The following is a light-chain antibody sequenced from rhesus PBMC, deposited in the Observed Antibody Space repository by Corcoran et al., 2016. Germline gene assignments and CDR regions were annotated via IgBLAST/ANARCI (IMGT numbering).Light chain of an antibody. J-gene: IGKJ2*01. CDR3: LHYSKTPYS. CDR1: QGFSVW. V-gene: IGKV1-22*01. CDR2: KTS. Sequence: DIQMTQSPSSLSASVGDKVTITCRTSQGFSVWLAWYQQKPGKAPKVLIYKTSSLQNGVPSRFSGSGSATDFTLTISSLQPEDFATYFCLHYSKTPYSFGQGTKLEIK.